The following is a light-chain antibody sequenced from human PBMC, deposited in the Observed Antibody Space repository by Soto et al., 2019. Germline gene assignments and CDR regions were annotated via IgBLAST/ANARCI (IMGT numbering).Light chain of an antibody. CDR1: QTVRNNY. CDR2: DAS. V-gene: IGKV3D-20*02. Sequence: EFVLSQSPGTLSLSPGERATLSCRASQTVRNNYLAWYQQKPGQAPRLLIYDASSRATGIPDRFSGSGSGTDFTLTITSLEPEDFAVYYCQQRYNWPPTFGQGTRLEIK. J-gene: IGKJ5*01. CDR3: QQRYNWPPT.